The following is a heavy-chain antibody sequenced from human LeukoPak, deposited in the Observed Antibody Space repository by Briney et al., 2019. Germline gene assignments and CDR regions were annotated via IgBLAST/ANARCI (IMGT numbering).Heavy chain of an antibody. D-gene: IGHD6-19*01. CDR2: ISSNGGST. J-gene: IGHJ6*03. CDR3: ARARYSSGWFSYYYYYMDV. CDR1: GFTFSSYA. Sequence: GGSLRLSCAASGFTFSSYAMHWVRQAPGKGLEYVSAISSNGGSTYYANSVKGRFTISRDNSKNTLYLQMGSLRAEDMAVYYCARARYSSGWFSYYYYYMDVWGKGTTVTISS. V-gene: IGHV3-64*01.